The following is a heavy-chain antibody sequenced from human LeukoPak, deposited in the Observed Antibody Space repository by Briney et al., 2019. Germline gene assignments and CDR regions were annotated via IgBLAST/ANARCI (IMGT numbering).Heavy chain of an antibody. CDR1: GFTFSSYG. J-gene: IGHJ4*02. Sequence: GGSLRLSCAASGFTFSSYGMSWVRQAPGKGLEWVSAISGSGGSTYYADSVKGRFTISRDNSKNTLYLQINSLRAEDTAVYYCAKDVEAAAGPFTPDYWGQGTLVTVSS. CDR3: AKDVEAAAGPFTPDY. CDR2: ISGSGGST. D-gene: IGHD6-13*01. V-gene: IGHV3-23*01.